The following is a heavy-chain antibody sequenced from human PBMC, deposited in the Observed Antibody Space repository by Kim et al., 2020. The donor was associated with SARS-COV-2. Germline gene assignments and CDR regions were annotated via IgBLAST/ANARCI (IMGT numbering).Heavy chain of an antibody. Sequence: AQQAKGRVTVTRDTSTSTVYMELSSLGSGDTAVYYCARDSPGSSSSWDYWGQGTLVTVSS. D-gene: IGHD6-6*01. V-gene: IGHV1-46*01. CDR3: ARDSPGSSSSWDY. J-gene: IGHJ4*02.